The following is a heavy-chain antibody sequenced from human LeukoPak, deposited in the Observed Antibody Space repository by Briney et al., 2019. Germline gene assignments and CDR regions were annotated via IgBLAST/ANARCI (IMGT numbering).Heavy chain of an antibody. CDR3: ASYYGDYQFYQDNYFDY. J-gene: IGHJ4*02. Sequence: SETLSLTCTVSGGSVNSGSYYWSWIREPPGKGLEWIGNIYYSGSAYYNPSLKSRVTMSVDTSKNQFSLKLSSVTAADTAVYYCASYYGDYQFYQDNYFDYWGQGTPVTVSS. CDR1: GGSVNSGSYY. D-gene: IGHD4-17*01. V-gene: IGHV4-39*07. CDR2: IYYSGSA.